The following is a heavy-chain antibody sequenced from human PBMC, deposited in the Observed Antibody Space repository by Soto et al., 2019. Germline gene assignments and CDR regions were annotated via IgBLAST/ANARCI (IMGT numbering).Heavy chain of an antibody. D-gene: IGHD3-22*01. CDR2: IYYSGST. CDR1: GGSISSGDYY. Sequence: PSETLSLTCTVSGGSISSGDYYWGWIRQPPGKGLEWSGYIYYSGSTYYNPSLKSRVTISVDTSKNQFSLKLSSVTAADTAVYYCARVGRVIYSSGYYYISWFDPWGQGTLVTVSS. J-gene: IGHJ5*02. V-gene: IGHV4-30-4*01. CDR3: ARVGRVIYSSGYYYISWFDP.